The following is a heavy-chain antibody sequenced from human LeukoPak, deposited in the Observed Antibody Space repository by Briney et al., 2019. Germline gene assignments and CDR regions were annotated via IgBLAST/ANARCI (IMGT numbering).Heavy chain of an antibody. CDR2: IYHSGST. Sequence: RASETLSLTCTVSGGSISSYYWSWIRQPPGKGLEWIGYIYHSGSTYYNPSLKSRVTISVDRSKNQFSLKLSSVTAADTAVYYCARDAYDILTGYYNAIDYWGQGTLVTVSS. D-gene: IGHD3-9*01. V-gene: IGHV4-59*12. CDR3: ARDAYDILTGYYNAIDY. J-gene: IGHJ4*02. CDR1: GGSISSYY.